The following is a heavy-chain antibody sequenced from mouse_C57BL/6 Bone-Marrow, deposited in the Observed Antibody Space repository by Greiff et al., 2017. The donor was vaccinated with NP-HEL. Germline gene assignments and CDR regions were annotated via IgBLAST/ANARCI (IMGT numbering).Heavy chain of an antibody. Sequence: VQLQQSGPELVKPGASVKISCKTSGYTFTSYWMHWVKQRPGQGLEWIGAIYPGNSDTSYNQKFKGKAKLTAVTSASTAYMELSSLTNEDSAVYYCTGGTGTGFAYWGQGTLVTVSA. CDR3: TGGTGTGFAY. J-gene: IGHJ3*01. D-gene: IGHD4-1*01. V-gene: IGHV1-5*01. CDR1: GYTFTSYW. CDR2: IYPGNSDT.